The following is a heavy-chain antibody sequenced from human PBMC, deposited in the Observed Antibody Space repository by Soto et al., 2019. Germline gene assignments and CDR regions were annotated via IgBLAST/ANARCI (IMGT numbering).Heavy chain of an antibody. Sequence: QVQLVQSGAEVKKPGSSVKVSCKASGGTFSSYVISWVRQAPGQGLEWMGGIIPIFGTANYAQKFQGRVTITADESTSTAYMELSSLRSEDTAVYYCARTNGYCSGGSCYEGSDPWGQGTLVTVSS. J-gene: IGHJ5*02. V-gene: IGHV1-69*01. CDR1: GGTFSSYV. CDR2: IIPIFGTA. CDR3: ARTNGYCSGGSCYEGSDP. D-gene: IGHD2-15*01.